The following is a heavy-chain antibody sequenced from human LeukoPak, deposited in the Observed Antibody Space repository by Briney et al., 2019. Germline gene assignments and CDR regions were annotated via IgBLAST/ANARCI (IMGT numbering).Heavy chain of an antibody. V-gene: IGHV3-23*01. CDR1: GFTFSSYA. CDR2: ISGSGGST. J-gene: IGHJ4*02. CDR3: AKRVSVAAAGPGYADY. D-gene: IGHD6-13*01. Sequence: GGSLRLSCAASGFTFSSYAISWVRQAPGKGLEWVSAISGSGGSTYYADSVKGRFTISRDNSKNTLYLQMNSLGAEDTAVYYCAKRVSVAAAGPGYADYWGQGTLVTVSS.